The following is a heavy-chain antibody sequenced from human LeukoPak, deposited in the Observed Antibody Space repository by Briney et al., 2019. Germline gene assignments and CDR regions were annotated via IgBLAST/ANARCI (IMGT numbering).Heavy chain of an antibody. D-gene: IGHD2-2*01. CDR1: GFTFSNYY. CDR3: AAIRYCSSTSCYVP. V-gene: IGHV3-21*01. J-gene: IGHJ5*02. CDR2: ISSSSSYI. Sequence: PGGSLRLSCAASGFTFSNYYMNWVRQAPGKGLEWVSSISSSSSYIYYADSVKGRFTISRDNAKNSLYLQMNSLRAEDTAVYYCAAIRYCSSTSCYVPWGQGTLVTVSS.